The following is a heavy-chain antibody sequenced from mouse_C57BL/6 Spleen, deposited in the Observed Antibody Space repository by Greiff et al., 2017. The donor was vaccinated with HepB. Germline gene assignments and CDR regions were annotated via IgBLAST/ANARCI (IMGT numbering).Heavy chain of an antibody. CDR2: INYDGSST. V-gene: IGHV5-16*01. CDR3: ARDGGYFDV. Sequence: DVKLVESEGGLVQPGSSMKLSCTASGFTFSDYYMAWVRQVPEKGLEWVANINYDGSSTYYLDSLTSRFIISRDNAKNILYLQMSSLKSEDTATYYCARDGGYFDVWGTGTTVTVSS. CDR1: GFTFSDYY. J-gene: IGHJ1*03.